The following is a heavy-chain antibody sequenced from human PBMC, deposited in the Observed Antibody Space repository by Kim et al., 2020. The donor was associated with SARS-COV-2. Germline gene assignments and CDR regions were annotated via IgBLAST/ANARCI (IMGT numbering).Heavy chain of an antibody. V-gene: IGHV4-59*01. Sequence: SETLSLTCTVSGGSISSYYWSWIRQPPGKGLEWIGYIYYSGSTNYNPSLKSRVTISVDTSKNQFSLKLSSVTAADTAVYYCARASSCGSCYYYYYYGMDVWGQGTTVTVSS. J-gene: IGHJ6*02. D-gene: IGHD2-15*01. CDR2: IYYSGST. CDR1: GGSISSYY. CDR3: ARASSCGSCYYYYYYGMDV.